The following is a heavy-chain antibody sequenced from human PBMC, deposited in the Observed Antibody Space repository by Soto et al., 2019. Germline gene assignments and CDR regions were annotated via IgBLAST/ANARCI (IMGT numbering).Heavy chain of an antibody. CDR3: VRGPRPSSVGTGAF. D-gene: IGHD3-10*01. CDR2: ISDGGSTI. V-gene: IGHV3-74*01. CDR1: GFVFSMYW. J-gene: IGHJ4*02. Sequence: PGGPLRRSCATSGFVFSMYWMHWVGQARDKGLEWVSRISDGGSTIHYAESLTGRFSISRDNAQNILFLEMTALRDDDTAVYYCVRGPRPSSVGTGAFWGQGSPVTVSS.